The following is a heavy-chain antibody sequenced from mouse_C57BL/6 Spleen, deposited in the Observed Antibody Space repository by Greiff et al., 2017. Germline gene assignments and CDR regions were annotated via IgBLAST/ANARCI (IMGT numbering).Heavy chain of an antibody. J-gene: IGHJ2*01. V-gene: IGHV1-59*01. CDR1: GYTFTSYW. D-gene: IGHD1-1*01. CDR3: ARKNYGSSYFDY. CDR2: IDPSDSYT. Sequence: VQLKQPGAELVRPGTSVKLSCKASGYTFTSYWMHWVKQRPGQGLEWIGVIDPSDSYTNYNQKFKGKATLTVDTSSSTAYMQLSSLTSEDSAVYYCARKNYGSSYFDYWGQGTTLTVSS.